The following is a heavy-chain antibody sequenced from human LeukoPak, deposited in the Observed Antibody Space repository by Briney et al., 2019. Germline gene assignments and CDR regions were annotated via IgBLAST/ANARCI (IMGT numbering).Heavy chain of an antibody. CDR3: ARGEGDRLWSGYYHSY. Sequence: ASVKVSCKASGYTFTGYYMHWVRQAPGQGLEWMGRINPNSGGTNYAQKFQGGVTMTRDTSISTAYVELSRLRSDDTAVYYCARGEGDRLWSGYYHSYWGQGTLVTVSS. V-gene: IGHV1-2*06. J-gene: IGHJ4*02. CDR1: GYTFTGYY. D-gene: IGHD3-3*01. CDR2: INPNSGGT.